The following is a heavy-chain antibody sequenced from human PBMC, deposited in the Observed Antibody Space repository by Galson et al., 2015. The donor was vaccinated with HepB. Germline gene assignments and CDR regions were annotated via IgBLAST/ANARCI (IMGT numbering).Heavy chain of an antibody. CDR2: IYYSGST. CDR1: GVSITSNAYY. D-gene: IGHD6-13*01. CDR3: ARRGYSST. V-gene: IGHV4-39*01. J-gene: IGHJ5*02. Sequence: TLSLTFTVSGVSITSNAYYWGWVRQPPGKGLEYIGSIYYSGSTYYNPSLKSRVTMSMDTSKNQFSLKLSSVTAADTAVYYCARRGYSSTWGQGTLVAVSS.